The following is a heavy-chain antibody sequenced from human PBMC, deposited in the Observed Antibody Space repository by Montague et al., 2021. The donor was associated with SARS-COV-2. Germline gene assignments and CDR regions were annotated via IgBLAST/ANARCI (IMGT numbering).Heavy chain of an antibody. Sequence: VKPTQTLTLTCTFSGFSLSTSGMCVSWIRQPPGKALEWLAPIDWDDDKYYSTSLKTRLTISKDTSKSQMVLTMTNMDPVDTATYYCARIRDYDILTGSYSGFDYWGQGTLVTVSS. CDR2: IDWDDDK. CDR1: GFSLSTSGMC. CDR3: ARIRDYDILTGSYSGFDY. J-gene: IGHJ4*02. D-gene: IGHD3-9*01. V-gene: IGHV2-70*01.